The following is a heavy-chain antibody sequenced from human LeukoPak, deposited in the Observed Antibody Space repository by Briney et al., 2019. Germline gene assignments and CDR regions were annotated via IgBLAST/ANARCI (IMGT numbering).Heavy chain of an antibody. CDR1: GFTFSSYA. Sequence: GGSLRLSCAASGFTFSSYAMHWVRQAPGKGLEWVAVISYDGSNKYYADSVKGRFTISRDNSKNTLYLQMNSLRAEDTAVYYCAKDLDRTTVRPEYFQHWGQGTLVTVSS. D-gene: IGHD4-11*01. J-gene: IGHJ1*01. V-gene: IGHV3-30-3*01. CDR2: ISYDGSNK. CDR3: AKDLDRTTVRPEYFQH.